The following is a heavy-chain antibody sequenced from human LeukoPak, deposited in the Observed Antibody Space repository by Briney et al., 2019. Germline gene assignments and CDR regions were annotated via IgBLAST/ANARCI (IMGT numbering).Heavy chain of an antibody. J-gene: IGHJ4*02. Sequence: GGSLRLSCAASGFTFSSYWMHWVRQAPRKGLVWVSRINSDGSSTFYADSVKGRFTTSRDNAENTVYLQMNSLRADDTAVYYCARIPGGSGSQYDYWGQGTLVIASS. CDR1: GFTFSSYW. CDR3: ARIPGGSGSQYDY. V-gene: IGHV3-74*01. D-gene: IGHD3-10*01. CDR2: INSDGSST.